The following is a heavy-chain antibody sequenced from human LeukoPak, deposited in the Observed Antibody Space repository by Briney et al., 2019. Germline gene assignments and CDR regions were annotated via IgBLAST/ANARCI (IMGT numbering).Heavy chain of an antibody. CDR3: AKGVSGYGSGRPFDY. D-gene: IGHD3-10*01. J-gene: IGHJ4*02. Sequence: GGSLRLSCAASGFTFSSYAMIWVRQAPGKGLEWVSLIGDSGTSTYYPDSVKGRFTISRDNSKNTVYLQMNSLRAEDTAVYYCAKGVSGYGSGRPFDYWGQGTLVTVSS. CDR1: GFTFSSYA. V-gene: IGHV3-23*01. CDR2: IGDSGTST.